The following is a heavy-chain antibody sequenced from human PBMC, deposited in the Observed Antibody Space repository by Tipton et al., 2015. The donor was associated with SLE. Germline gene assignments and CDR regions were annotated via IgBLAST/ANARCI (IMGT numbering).Heavy chain of an antibody. CDR1: GFTFTNAW. V-gene: IGHV3-15*07. CDR3: TSRILTTNDY. J-gene: IGHJ4*02. Sequence: SLRLSCAASGFTFTNAWMNWVRQAPGKGLEWVGRIKTKAEGGTGDHATSLKGTFTISRDDSKNMLYLQMNSLTTEDTAVYYCTSRILTTNDYWGQGPLVIVSS. D-gene: IGHD3-22*01. CDR2: IKTKAEGGTG.